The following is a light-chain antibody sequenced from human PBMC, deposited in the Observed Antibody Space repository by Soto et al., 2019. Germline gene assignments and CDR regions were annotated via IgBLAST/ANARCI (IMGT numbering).Light chain of an antibody. Sequence: AIRMTQSPSSLSASTGERVTITCRASQGISSYLAWYQQKPGKAPKLLIYAASTLQSGVPSRFSGSGSGTDFTLTISCLQSEDFATYYCQQYYSYPRTFRQGTRLEIK. CDR3: QQYYSYPRT. CDR1: QGISSY. J-gene: IGKJ5*01. V-gene: IGKV1-8*01. CDR2: AAS.